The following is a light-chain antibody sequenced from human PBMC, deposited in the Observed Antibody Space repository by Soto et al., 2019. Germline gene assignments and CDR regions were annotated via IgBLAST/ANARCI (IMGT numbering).Light chain of an antibody. CDR3: QSYDSDTVI. CDR2: EDN. J-gene: IGLJ2*01. V-gene: IGLV6-57*01. CDR1: SGSIASHY. Sequence: NFMLTQPHSVSESPGKTVTISCTRSSGSIASHYVQWYQQRPGSSPSIVIYEDNQRPSGVPDRFSGSIDSSSSSASLTISGLNSEDEADYYCQSYDSDTVIFGGGTKLTVL.